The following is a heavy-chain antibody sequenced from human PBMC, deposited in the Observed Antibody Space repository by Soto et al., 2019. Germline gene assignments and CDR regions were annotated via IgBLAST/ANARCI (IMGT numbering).Heavy chain of an antibody. Sequence: QVQLVQSGAEVKKPGSSVKVSCKASGGTFSSYAISWVRQAPGQGLEWMGGIIPIFGTANYAQKFQGRVTITAXASLSXXYMELSSLRSEDTAVYYCARGVSAYCGGDCLPRDYWGQGTLVTVSS. D-gene: IGHD2-21*02. J-gene: IGHJ4*02. CDR1: GGTFSSYA. CDR3: ARGVSAYCGGDCLPRDY. CDR2: IIPIFGTA. V-gene: IGHV1-69*12.